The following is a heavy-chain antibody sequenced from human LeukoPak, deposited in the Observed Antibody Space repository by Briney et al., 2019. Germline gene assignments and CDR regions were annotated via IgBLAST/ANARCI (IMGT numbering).Heavy chain of an antibody. CDR3: ARGYSEYYFDY. V-gene: IGHV3-11*06. CDR1: GFTFSDYY. D-gene: IGHD6-13*01. CDR2: ISSSGGYT. J-gene: IGHJ4*02. Sequence: PGGSLRLSCAASGFTFSDYYMSWIRQAPGRGLEWVSYISSSGGYTKYADSVKGRFTISRDNAKKSLYLRLNSLRAEDTAVYYCARGYSEYYFDYWGQGTLVTVSS.